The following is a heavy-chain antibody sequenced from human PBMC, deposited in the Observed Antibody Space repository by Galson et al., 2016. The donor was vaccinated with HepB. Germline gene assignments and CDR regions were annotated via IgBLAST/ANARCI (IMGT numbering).Heavy chain of an antibody. D-gene: IGHD6-13*01. CDR2: IDKNGNT. V-gene: IGHV4-39*06. CDR3: ARGPTIAAAGTGDWYLDL. J-gene: IGHJ2*01. CDR1: GGSISNNYY. Sequence: SETLSLTCTVSGGSISNNYYWGWIRQPPGKGLEWIGTIDKNGNTYYKPSLKSRVTISIDTSKNQFPLRLTSVIAADTAVYYCARGPTIAAAGTGDWYLDLWGRGALVTVSS.